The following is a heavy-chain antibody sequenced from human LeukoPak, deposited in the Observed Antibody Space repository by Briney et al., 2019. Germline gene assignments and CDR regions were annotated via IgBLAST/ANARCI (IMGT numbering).Heavy chain of an antibody. Sequence: PGGSLRLSCAASGFTFSSYSMNWVRQAPGKGLEWVSCISSSSSTIYYADSVKGRFTISRDNAKNSLYLQMNSLRAEDTAVYYCARVNTLYSGYDRDYWGQGTLVTVSS. J-gene: IGHJ4*02. CDR1: GFTFSSYS. CDR3: ARVNTLYSGYDRDY. D-gene: IGHD5-12*01. CDR2: ISSSSSTI. V-gene: IGHV3-48*01.